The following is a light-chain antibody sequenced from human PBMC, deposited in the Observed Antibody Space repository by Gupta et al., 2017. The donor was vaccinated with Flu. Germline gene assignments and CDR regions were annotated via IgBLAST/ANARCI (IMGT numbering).Light chain of an antibody. Sequence: ASGSLGQSVTISCTGSSSDVGGYGFVSWYQQHSGKAPKLMIYDASKRPSGVPVRFSGSRSGNTASLTVSGLQAEDEADYYCSSYAGTNNLVFGGGTRLTVL. V-gene: IGLV2-8*01. CDR1: SSDVGGYGF. J-gene: IGLJ2*01. CDR3: SSYAGTNNLV. CDR2: DAS.